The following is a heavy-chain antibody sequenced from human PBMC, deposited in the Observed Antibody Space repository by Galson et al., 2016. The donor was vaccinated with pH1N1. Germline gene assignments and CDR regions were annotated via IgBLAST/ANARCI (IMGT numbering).Heavy chain of an antibody. V-gene: IGHV1-69*06. CDR3: ATETGSSGIDV. Sequence: SVKVSCKASGDTFRTHPFNWVRQAPGQGLEWMGRITPAFGTADHAQKLQGRVTIIADRFTSTVSMELSGLTSDDTAVYYCATETGSSGIDVWDQGTTVTVSS. CDR1: GDTFRTHP. J-gene: IGHJ6*02. CDR2: ITPAFGTA. D-gene: IGHD3-10*01.